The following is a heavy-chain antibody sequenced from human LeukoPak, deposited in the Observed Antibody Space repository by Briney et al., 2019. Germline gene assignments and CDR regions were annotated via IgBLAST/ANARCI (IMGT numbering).Heavy chain of an antibody. V-gene: IGHV4-38-2*02. D-gene: IGHD6-19*01. CDR1: GYSISSGYY. CDR3: AKSSGWPDRGWFDP. CDR2: IYHSGST. Sequence: PSETLSLTCTVSGYSISSGYYWGWIRQPPGKGLEWIGSIYHSGSTYYNPSLKSRVTISVDTSKNQFSLKLSSVTAADTAVYYCAKSSGWPDRGWFDPWGQGTPVTVSS. J-gene: IGHJ5*02.